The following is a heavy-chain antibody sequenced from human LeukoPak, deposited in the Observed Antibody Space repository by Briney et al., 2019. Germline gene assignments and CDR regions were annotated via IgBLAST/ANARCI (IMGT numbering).Heavy chain of an antibody. CDR1: GFTFSSYE. D-gene: IGHD2-2*01. V-gene: IGHV3-48*03. CDR2: ISSSGSTI. CDR3: ARGGGCSSTSCYVNAFDI. Sequence: GGSLRLSCAASGFTFSSYEMNWVRQAPGKGLEWVSYISSSGSTIYYADSVKGRFTISRDNAKNSLYLQMNSLRAEDTAVYYCARGGGCSSTSCYVNAFDIWGQGTMVTVSS. J-gene: IGHJ3*02.